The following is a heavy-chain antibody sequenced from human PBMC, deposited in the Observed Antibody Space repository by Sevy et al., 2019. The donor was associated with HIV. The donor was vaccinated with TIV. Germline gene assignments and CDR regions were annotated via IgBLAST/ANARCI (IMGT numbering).Heavy chain of an antibody. Sequence: GGSLRLSCAASGFTFSDYYMSWIRQAPGKGLEWVSYISSSGSTIYYADSVKGRFTIARDNAKNSLYLQMNSLRAEDTDGYYCAGDERGWELRDYYYGRDVWGQGTGVTVS. V-gene: IGHV3-11*01. J-gene: IGHJ6*02. CDR3: AGDERGWELRDYYYGRDV. D-gene: IGHD1-26*01. CDR2: ISSSGSTI. CDR1: GFTFSDYY.